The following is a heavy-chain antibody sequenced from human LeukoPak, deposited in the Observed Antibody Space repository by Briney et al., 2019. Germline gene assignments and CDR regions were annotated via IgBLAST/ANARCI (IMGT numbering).Heavy chain of an antibody. D-gene: IGHD3-10*01. CDR1: GYSFTSYW. J-gene: IGHJ4*02. CDR2: IYPGDSDT. CDR3: ARSPFGELLSSDY. Sequence: GESLKISCKGSGYSFTSYWIGWVRQMPGKGLEWMEIIYPGDSDTRYSPCFQGQVTISADKSISTAYLQWSSLKASDTAMYYCARSPFGELLSSDYWGQGTLVTVSS. V-gene: IGHV5-51*01.